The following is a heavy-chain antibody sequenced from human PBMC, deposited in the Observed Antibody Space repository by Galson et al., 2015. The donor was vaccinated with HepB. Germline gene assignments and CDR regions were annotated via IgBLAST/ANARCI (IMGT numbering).Heavy chain of an antibody. CDR2: ISSGSSYI. J-gene: IGHJ6*03. CDR1: GFTLSSYG. D-gene: IGHD3-10*01. Sequence: SLRLSCAASGFTLSSYGMNWVRQAPGKGLEWVSFISSGSSYIYYAESVKGRFTISRDNARKSVYPQMHSLRAEDTAVYYCTRRGPETGFYYYYMDVWGKGTTVTVSS. CDR3: TRRGPETGFYYYYMDV. V-gene: IGHV3-21*01.